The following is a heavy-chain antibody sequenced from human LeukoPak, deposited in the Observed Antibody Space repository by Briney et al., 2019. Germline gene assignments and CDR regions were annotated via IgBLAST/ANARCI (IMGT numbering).Heavy chain of an antibody. CDR2: INPDGSST. Sequence: GGSLRLSCAASGFTFSTSWMHWVRQAPGKGLVWVSRINPDGSSTNYADSVKDRFTISRDNSKNTLYLQMNSLRAEDTAVYYCAKVNYGGNSYYFDYWGQGTLVTVSS. V-gene: IGHV3-74*01. CDR3: AKVNYGGNSYYFDY. D-gene: IGHD4-23*01. CDR1: GFTFSTSW. J-gene: IGHJ4*02.